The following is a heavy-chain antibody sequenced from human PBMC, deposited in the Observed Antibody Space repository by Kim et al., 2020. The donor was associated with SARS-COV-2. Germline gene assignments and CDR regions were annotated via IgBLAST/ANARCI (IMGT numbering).Heavy chain of an antibody. J-gene: IGHJ6*02. Sequence: GGSLRLSCAASGFTFSSYGMHWVRQAPGKGLEWVAVIWYDGSNKYYADSVKGRFTISRDNSKNTLYLQMNSLRAEDTAVYYCARGNYYGSGSYLPYYYYGMDVWGQGTTVTGSS. CDR2: IWYDGSNK. CDR1: GFTFSSYG. V-gene: IGHV3-33*01. CDR3: ARGNYYGSGSYLPYYYYGMDV. D-gene: IGHD3-10*01.